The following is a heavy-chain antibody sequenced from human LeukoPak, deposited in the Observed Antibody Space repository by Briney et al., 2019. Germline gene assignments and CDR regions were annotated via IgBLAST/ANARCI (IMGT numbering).Heavy chain of an antibody. CDR1: GFTFSSYW. CDR2: IKSKTGGGAT. D-gene: IGHD3-22*01. CDR3: TTSMIVVVTRL. J-gene: IGHJ4*02. Sequence: PGGSLRLSCAASGFTFSSYWMSWVRQAPGKGLEWVGRIKSKTGGGATDYAAPVKGRFTISRDDSKNTLYLQRNSLRTEDTAVYYCTTSMIVVVTRLWGQGTLVTVSS. V-gene: IGHV3-15*01.